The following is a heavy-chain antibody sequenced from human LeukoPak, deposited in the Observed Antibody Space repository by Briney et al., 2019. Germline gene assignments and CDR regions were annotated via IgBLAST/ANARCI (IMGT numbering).Heavy chain of an antibody. V-gene: IGHV3-53*05. CDR1: GFTVSSNY. CDR2: IYSGGST. D-gene: IGHD3-22*01. J-gene: IGHJ6*02. CDR3: ARVDYYDSSGYYGMDV. Sequence: GGSLRLSCAASGFTVSSNYMSWVRQAPGKGLEWVSVIYSGGSTYYADSVKGRFTISRDNSKNTLYLQMNSLRAEDTAVYYCARVDYYDSSGYYGMDVWGQGTTVTVSS.